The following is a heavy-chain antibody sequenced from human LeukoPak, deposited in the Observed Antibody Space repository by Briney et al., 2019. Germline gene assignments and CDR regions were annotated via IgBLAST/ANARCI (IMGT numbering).Heavy chain of an antibody. CDR3: ATGPYDTSGYYYYYFDY. CDR2: FDPEDGET. CDR1: GYTLTELS. J-gene: IGHJ4*02. V-gene: IGHV1-24*01. D-gene: IGHD3-22*01. Sequence: ASVKVSCKVSGYTLTELSMHWVRQAPGKGLEWMGGFDPEDGETIYAQKFQGRVTMTEDTSTDTAYMELSSLRSEDTAVYYCATGPYDTSGYYYYYFDYWSQGTLVTVSS.